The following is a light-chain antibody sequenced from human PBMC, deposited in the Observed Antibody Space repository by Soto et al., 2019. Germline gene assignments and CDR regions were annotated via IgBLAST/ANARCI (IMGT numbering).Light chain of an antibody. CDR2: TAS. J-gene: IGKJ1*01. CDR1: QGISNY. Sequence: DIQMTQSPSAMSASVGDRVTITCRASQGISNYLTWFQQKPGKVPXRLIYTASTLYTGVPSRFSGTGSGTEFNLTISGLQPDDFATYFCQQYKSEWTFGQGTKVDIK. CDR3: QQYKSEWT. V-gene: IGKV1-17*03.